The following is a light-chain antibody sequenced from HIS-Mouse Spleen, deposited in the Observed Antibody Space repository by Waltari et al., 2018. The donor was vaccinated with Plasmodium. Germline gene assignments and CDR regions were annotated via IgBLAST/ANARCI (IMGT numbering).Light chain of an antibody. CDR1: SSDVGSYNL. CDR3: CSYAGSSTWV. CDR2: EGS. Sequence: QSALTQPASVSGSPGQSITISCPGTSSDVGSYNLVSWYQQHPGKAPKLMIYEGSKRPSGVSNRFSGYKSGNTASLTISGLQAEDEADYYCCSYAGSSTWVFGGGTKLTVL. V-gene: IGLV2-23*01. J-gene: IGLJ3*02.